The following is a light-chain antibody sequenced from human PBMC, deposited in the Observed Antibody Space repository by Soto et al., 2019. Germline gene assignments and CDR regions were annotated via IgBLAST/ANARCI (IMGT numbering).Light chain of an antibody. CDR2: GAS. CDR1: QSVSSSY. CDR3: QQYGSSPLVT. Sequence: EIVLTQSPGTLSLSPGERATLSCRASQSVSSSYLAWYQQKPGQAPSLLIYGASSRATGIPDRFSGSGSGTDFTLTISRLEPEDLAVYYCQQYGSSPLVTFGQGTKLEIK. V-gene: IGKV3-20*01. J-gene: IGKJ2*01.